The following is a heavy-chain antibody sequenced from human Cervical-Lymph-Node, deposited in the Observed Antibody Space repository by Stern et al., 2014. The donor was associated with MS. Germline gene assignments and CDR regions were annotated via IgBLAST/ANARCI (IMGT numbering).Heavy chain of an antibody. CDR2: LSYDGSNK. D-gene: IGHD3-22*01. CDR1: GFTFSNHA. V-gene: IGHV3-30-3*01. Sequence: DQLVESGGGVVQPGRSLRLSCAASGFTFSNHAIHWVRQAPGKGLEWVAVLSYDGSNKYYAESVKGRFTISRDNSDNTLYLQMNSLRAEDTAVYYCASWAGVDRNAYYNPLDYWGQGTLVTVSS. J-gene: IGHJ4*02. CDR3: ASWAGVDRNAYYNPLDY.